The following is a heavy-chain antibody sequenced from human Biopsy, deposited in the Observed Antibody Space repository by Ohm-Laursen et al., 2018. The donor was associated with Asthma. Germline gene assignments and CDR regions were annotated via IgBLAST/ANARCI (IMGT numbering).Heavy chain of an antibody. CDR2: VSSGGHNI. D-gene: IGHD3-22*01. V-gene: IGHV3-30*03. Sequence: SLRLSCAASGFVFSQCGMHWVRQGPGKGLEWVALVSSGGHNIYYEDSVKGRFTISRDNSRNRLYLQINRLTVEDSAVYFCARQSGQDYGDSSGFDIWGQGTKVAVSS. CDR1: GFVFSQCG. J-gene: IGHJ3*02. CDR3: ARQSGQDYGDSSGFDI.